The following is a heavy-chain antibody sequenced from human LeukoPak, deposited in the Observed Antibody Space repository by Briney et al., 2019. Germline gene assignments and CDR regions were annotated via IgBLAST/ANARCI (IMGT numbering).Heavy chain of an antibody. Sequence: GGSLRLSCAASGFTFDDYAMHWVRQAPGKGLEWVSLISGDGGSTYYADSVKGRFTISRDNSKNSLYLQMNSLRTEDTALYYCAKDGDSVRGVIPTYYYGMDVWGEGTTVTVSS. J-gene: IGHJ6*04. CDR1: GFTFDDYA. D-gene: IGHD3-10*01. CDR3: AKDGDSVRGVIPTYYYGMDV. CDR2: ISGDGGST. V-gene: IGHV3-43*02.